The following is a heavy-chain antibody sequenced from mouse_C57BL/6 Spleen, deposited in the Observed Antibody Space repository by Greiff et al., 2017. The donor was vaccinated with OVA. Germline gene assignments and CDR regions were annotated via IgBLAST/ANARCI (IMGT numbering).Heavy chain of an antibody. CDR3: ARRATETHWYFDV. CDR2: IYPSDSET. J-gene: IGHJ1*03. V-gene: IGHV1-61*01. D-gene: IGHD4-1*02. Sequence: QVQLQQPGAELVRPGSSVKLSCKASGYTFTSYWMDWVKQRPGQGLEWIGNIYPSDSETHYNQKFKDKATLTVDKSSSTAYMQLSSLTSDDSSVYYCARRATETHWYFDVWGTGTTVTVSS. CDR1: GYTFTSYW.